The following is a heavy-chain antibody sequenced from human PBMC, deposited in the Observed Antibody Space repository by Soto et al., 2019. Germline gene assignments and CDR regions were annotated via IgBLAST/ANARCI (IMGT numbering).Heavy chain of an antibody. J-gene: IGHJ6*02. Sequence: GASVKVSCKASGYTFTGYYMHWVRQAPGQGLEWMGWINPNSGGTNYAQKFQGWVTMTRDTSISTAYMELSRLRSDDTAVYYCARALDYGDYVRPNYYGMDVWGQGTTVTVSS. D-gene: IGHD4-17*01. CDR1: GYTFTGYY. CDR3: ARALDYGDYVRPNYYGMDV. CDR2: INPNSGGT. V-gene: IGHV1-2*04.